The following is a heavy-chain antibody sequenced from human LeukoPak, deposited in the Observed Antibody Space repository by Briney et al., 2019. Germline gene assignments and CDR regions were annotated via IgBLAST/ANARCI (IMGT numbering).Heavy chain of an antibody. CDR1: GFTFSSYW. CDR2: IKQDGSEK. V-gene: IGHV3-7*01. D-gene: IGHD3-3*01. J-gene: IGHJ4*02. CDR3: ARDLSYYDCWSGYYTGDYFDY. Sequence: PGGSLRLSCAASGFTFSSYWMSWVRQAPGKGLEWVANIKQDGSEKYYVDSVKGRFTISRDNAKNSLYLQMNSLRAEDTAVYYCARDLSYYDCWSGYYTGDYFDYWGQGTLVTVSS.